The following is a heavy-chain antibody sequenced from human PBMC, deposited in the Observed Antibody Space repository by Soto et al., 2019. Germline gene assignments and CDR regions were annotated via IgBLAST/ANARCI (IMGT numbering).Heavy chain of an antibody. Sequence: QVQLVQSGAAVKKPGSSVKVSCKASGGTFSSYAISWVRQAPGQGLEWMGGIIPIFGTANYAQKFQGRVTITADESTSXAXXELSSLRSEDTAVYYCARGPEDYGDRDYYCYGMDVWGQGTTVTVSS. J-gene: IGHJ6*02. V-gene: IGHV1-69*12. D-gene: IGHD4-17*01. CDR1: GGTFSSYA. CDR2: IIPIFGTA. CDR3: ARGPEDYGDRDYYCYGMDV.